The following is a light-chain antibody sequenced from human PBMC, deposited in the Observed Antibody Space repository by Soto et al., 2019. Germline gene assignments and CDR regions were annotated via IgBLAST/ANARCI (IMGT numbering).Light chain of an antibody. CDR2: GAS. V-gene: IGKV3-15*01. Sequence: EIVLTQSPATLSLSPGERATLSCRASQSVSSYLAWYQQKPGQAPRLLIYGASTRATGIPARFSGSGSGTEFTLTISSLQSEDFAVYYCQQYNNWPPRVTFGGGTKV. CDR3: QQYNNWPPRVT. J-gene: IGKJ4*01. CDR1: QSVSSY.